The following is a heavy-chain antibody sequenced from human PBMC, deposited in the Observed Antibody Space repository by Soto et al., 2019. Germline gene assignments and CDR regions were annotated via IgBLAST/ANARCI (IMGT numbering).Heavy chain of an antibody. CDR3: ARGSAYSYV. D-gene: IGHD3-22*01. Sequence: EVQLLESGGGLVLPGGSLRLSCEASGFTFSSYGMTWVRQAPGKGLEWVSGISNSGGYTYYADSVKGRFTISRDNSKNTLYLQMNSLRPEDTAVYYCARGSAYSYVWGQGSLVTVSS. CDR2: ISNSGGYT. V-gene: IGHV3-23*01. J-gene: IGHJ4*02. CDR1: GFTFSSYG.